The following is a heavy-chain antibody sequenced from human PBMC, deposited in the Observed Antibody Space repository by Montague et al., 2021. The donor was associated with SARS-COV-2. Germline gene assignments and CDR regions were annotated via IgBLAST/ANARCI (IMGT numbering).Heavy chain of an antibody. CDR1: GDSIKHYY. CDR2: IYYGRST. J-gene: IGHJ5*02. Sequence: SETLSLTCNVSGDSIKHYYWSWVRHSPRKGLGWIGYIYYGRSTHYNPSLRSRVSISLDTSRNQFFLTLNSVTVADTAVYFCARQNGNGVYAGLFHPWGQGTLVSVSS. CDR3: ARQNGNGVYAGLFHP. V-gene: IGHV4-59*08. D-gene: IGHD6-13*01.